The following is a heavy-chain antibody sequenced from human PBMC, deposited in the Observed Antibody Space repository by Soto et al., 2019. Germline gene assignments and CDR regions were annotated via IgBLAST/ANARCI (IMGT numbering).Heavy chain of an antibody. CDR2: ISWNSGSI. CDR3: AKVKQWLVPRGAFDI. J-gene: IGHJ3*02. D-gene: IGHD6-19*01. Sequence: EVQLVESGGGLVQPGRSLRLSCAASGFTFDDYAMHWVRQAPGKGLEWVSGISWNSGSIGYAVSVKGRFTISRDNAKNSLDLQMNSLRAEDTALYYCAKVKQWLVPRGAFDIWGQGTMVTVSS. CDR1: GFTFDDYA. V-gene: IGHV3-9*01.